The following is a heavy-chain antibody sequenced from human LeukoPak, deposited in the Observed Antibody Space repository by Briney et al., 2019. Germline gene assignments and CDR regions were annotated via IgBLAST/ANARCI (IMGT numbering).Heavy chain of an antibody. J-gene: IGHJ6*03. CDR1: GFTVSSNY. CDR2: IYSGGST. V-gene: IGHV3-66*02. D-gene: IGHD3-10*01. CDR3: ARDSAVHYYMDV. Sequence: PGGSLRLSCAASGFTVSSNYMSWARQAPGKGLEWVSVIYSGGSTYYADSVKGRFTISRDNSKNTLYLQMNSLRAEDTAVYYCARDSAVHYYMDVWGKGTTVTVSS.